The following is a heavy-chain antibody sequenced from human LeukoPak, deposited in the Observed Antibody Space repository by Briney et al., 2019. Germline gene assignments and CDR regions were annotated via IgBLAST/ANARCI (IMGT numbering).Heavy chain of an antibody. CDR2: LYSGGST. Sequence: GSLRLSCTASGFTVSSDYMSWVRQAPGKGLEGVSFLYSGGSTYYADSVKGRFIISRDNSKNTLYLQMNSLRAEDTAVYYCTTAPRQFPSNYWGQGTLVTVSS. CDR3: TTAPRQFPSNY. J-gene: IGHJ4*02. V-gene: IGHV3-66*01. CDR1: GFTVSSDY. D-gene: IGHD5-24*01.